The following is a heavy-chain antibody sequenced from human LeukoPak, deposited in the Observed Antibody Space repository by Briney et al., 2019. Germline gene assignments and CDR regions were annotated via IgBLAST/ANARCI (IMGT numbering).Heavy chain of an antibody. Sequence: RPGGSLRLSCAASGFTFSGFAMSWIRQAPGKGLEWVSSISRSGESTFYADSVRGRFTISRDNSKNTVYLQMESLRAEDTALYYCAKDYAVGSIDYWGQGTLVTVSS. V-gene: IGHV3-23*01. CDR1: GFTFSGFA. CDR3: AKDYAVGSIDY. CDR2: ISRSGEST. D-gene: IGHD3-16*01. J-gene: IGHJ4*02.